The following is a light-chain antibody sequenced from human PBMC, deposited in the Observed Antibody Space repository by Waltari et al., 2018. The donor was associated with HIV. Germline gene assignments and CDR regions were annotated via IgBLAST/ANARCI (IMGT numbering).Light chain of an antibody. CDR2: WAS. V-gene: IGKV4-1*01. CDR3: QQYYDTPYT. J-gene: IGKJ2*01. Sequence: DIVMTQSPDSLPVSLGERATIHCKPSQGLWHTSMRRHYLAWYQQRPGQPPKLLIAWASTRESGVPDRFSGSGSGTDFTLAISSLQPEDVAVYYCQQYYDTPYTFGQGTKLEI. CDR1: QGLWHTSMRRHY.